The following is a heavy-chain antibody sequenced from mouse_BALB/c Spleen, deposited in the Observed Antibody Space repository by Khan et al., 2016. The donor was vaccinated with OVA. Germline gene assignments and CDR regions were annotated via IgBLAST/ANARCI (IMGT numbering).Heavy chain of an antibody. CDR1: GYSITSDYA. CDR3: ARDGSRYNYAMDY. V-gene: IGHV3-2*02. D-gene: IGHD2-3*01. Sequence: VQLKQSGPGLVKPSQSLSLTCTVTGYSITSDYAWNWIRKFPGNKLECMGYISYSGSTNYKPALKSRISITPDTSKNQFFLQLNSVTTEDTATYDCARDGSRYNYAMDYWGQGTSVTVSS. CDR2: ISYSGST. J-gene: IGHJ4*01.